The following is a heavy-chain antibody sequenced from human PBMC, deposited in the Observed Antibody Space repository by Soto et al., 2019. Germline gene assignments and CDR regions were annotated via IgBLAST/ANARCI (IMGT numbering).Heavy chain of an antibody. CDR3: ARVGMVRGVIKGYFDY. Sequence: EVQLVESGRGLVQPGGSLRLSCAASGFTFSSYSMNWVRQAPGKGLEWVSYISSSSSTIYYADSVKGRFTISRDNAKNSLYLQMNSLRAEDTAVYYCARVGMVRGVIKGYFDYWGQGTLVIVSS. J-gene: IGHJ4*02. D-gene: IGHD3-10*01. CDR2: ISSSSSTI. V-gene: IGHV3-48*01. CDR1: GFTFSSYS.